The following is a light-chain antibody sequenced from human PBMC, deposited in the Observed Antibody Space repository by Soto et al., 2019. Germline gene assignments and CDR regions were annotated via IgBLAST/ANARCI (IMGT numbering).Light chain of an antibody. CDR1: QGINNL. CDR3: QQYASYPLT. V-gene: IGKV1-16*02. Sequence: DIQMTQSPPSLSASVGDRVTITCRASQGINNLLAWFQQKPGKGPKSLIYAASRLHSGVPSKFSGSGSGTDFNLTISSLQPEDFATYYCQQYASYPLTFGGGTTVEIK. CDR2: AAS. J-gene: IGKJ4*01.